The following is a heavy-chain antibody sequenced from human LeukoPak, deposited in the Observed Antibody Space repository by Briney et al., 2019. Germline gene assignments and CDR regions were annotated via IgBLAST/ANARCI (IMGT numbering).Heavy chain of an antibody. CDR3: ARAAGGTTFLGYAFDI. Sequence: PSQTLSLTCAASGGSISSGGYSWRWIRQPPGKGLEWIGYIYHSGSTYYNPSLKSRVTISVDRSKNQFSLKLSSVTAADTAVYYCARAAGGTTFLGYAFDIWGQGTMVTVSS. CDR1: GGSISSGGYS. CDR2: IYHSGST. D-gene: IGHD1-7*01. J-gene: IGHJ3*02. V-gene: IGHV4-30-2*01.